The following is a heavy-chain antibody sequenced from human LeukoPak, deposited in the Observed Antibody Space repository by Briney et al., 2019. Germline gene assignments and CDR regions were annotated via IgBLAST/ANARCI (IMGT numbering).Heavy chain of an antibody. J-gene: IGHJ4*02. CDR2: IYHSGST. D-gene: IGHD2-15*01. Sequence: SETLSLTCAVSGGSISSGGYSWSRIRQPPGKGLEWIGYIYHSGSTYYNPSLKSRVTISVDRSKNQFSLKLSSVTAADTAVYYCARVVVAATSLYFDYWGQGTLVTVSS. CDR3: ARVVVAATSLYFDY. V-gene: IGHV4-30-2*01. CDR1: GGSISSGGYS.